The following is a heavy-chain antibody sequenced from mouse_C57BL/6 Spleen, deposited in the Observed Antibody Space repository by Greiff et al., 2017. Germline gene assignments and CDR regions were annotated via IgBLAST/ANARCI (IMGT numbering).Heavy chain of an antibody. CDR1: GYTFTSYW. V-gene: IGHV1-74*01. J-gene: IGHJ2*01. CDR3: AIGGDYFDY. D-gene: IGHD1-1*02. CDR2: IHPSDSDT. Sequence: VQLQQPGADLVQPGASVKVSCKASGYTFTSYWMHWVKQRPGQGLEWIGRIHPSDSDTNSNQKFNGKATLTVDKSSSPAYMQLSSLTSEDSAVYYCAIGGDYFDYWGQGTTLTVSS.